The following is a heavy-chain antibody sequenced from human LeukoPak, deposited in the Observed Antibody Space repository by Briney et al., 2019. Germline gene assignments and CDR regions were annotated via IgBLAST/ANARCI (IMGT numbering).Heavy chain of an antibody. Sequence: GGSLRLSCAASGFTFSSYTMNWVRQAPAKGLEWVSSITSTSKYIYYADSVKGRFTISRDNAKNSLYLQMNSLTADDTAIYYCARGNSRAAFDIWGQGTVVAVSS. CDR2: ITSTSKYI. D-gene: IGHD1-1*01. V-gene: IGHV3-21*06. CDR1: GFTFSSYT. CDR3: ARGNSRAAFDI. J-gene: IGHJ3*02.